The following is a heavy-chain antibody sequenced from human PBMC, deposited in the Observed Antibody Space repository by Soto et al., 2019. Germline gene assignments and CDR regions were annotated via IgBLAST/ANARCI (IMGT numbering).Heavy chain of an antibody. CDR1: GDSVSSNIAA. CDR3: ARNVGGPRDS. Sequence: SQTLSLTCAVSGDSVSSNIAAWDWIRRSPSRGLEWLGRTYYRSKWYTNYAVSVRSRITINPDTSENQFTLQLISVTPEDTAIYYCARNVGGPRDSWGQGTLVTVS. D-gene: IGHD3-10*02. CDR2: TYYRSKWYT. V-gene: IGHV6-1*01. J-gene: IGHJ4*02.